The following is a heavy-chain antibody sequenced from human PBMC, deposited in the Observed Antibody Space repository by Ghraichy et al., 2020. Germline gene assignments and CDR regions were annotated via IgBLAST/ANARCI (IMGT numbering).Heavy chain of an antibody. CDR2: ISSSSNTI. CDR1: GFTFSSYS. J-gene: IGHJ4*02. Sequence: GESLNISCAASGFTFSSYSMNWVRQAPGKGLEWVSYISSSSNTIYYADSMKGRFTISRDNAKNSLYLQMNSLRDEDTAVYYCARDRIAVAGYDYWGQGTLVTVSS. CDR3: ARDRIAVAGYDY. D-gene: IGHD6-13*01. V-gene: IGHV3-48*02.